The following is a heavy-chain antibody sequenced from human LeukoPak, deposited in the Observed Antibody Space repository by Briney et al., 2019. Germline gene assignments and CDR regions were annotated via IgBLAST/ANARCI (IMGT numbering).Heavy chain of an antibody. D-gene: IGHD4-17*01. CDR3: ASTPTADYGSSSLVWFDP. V-gene: IGHV4-59*08. CDR2: IYYSGSN. J-gene: IGHJ5*02. CDR1: GGSISIFY. Sequence: SETLSLTCTVSGGSISIFYWSWIRQPPGKGREWIGYIYYSGSNNYNPSLKSRVTISVDTSRNQSSLKLSPVTAAATAVYYCASTPTADYGSSSLVWFDPWGQGTLVTVSS.